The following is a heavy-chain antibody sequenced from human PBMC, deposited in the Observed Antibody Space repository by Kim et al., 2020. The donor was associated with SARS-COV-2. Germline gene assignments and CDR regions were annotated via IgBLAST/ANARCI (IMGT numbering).Heavy chain of an antibody. V-gene: IGHV4-39*01. Sequence: YDPSVKSRRTLSVATSKHQFSLQLSSVTAADTAVYYCARQNRWSGSYFDYWGQGTLVTVSS. CDR3: ARQNRWSGSYFDY. D-gene: IGHD1-26*01. J-gene: IGHJ4*02.